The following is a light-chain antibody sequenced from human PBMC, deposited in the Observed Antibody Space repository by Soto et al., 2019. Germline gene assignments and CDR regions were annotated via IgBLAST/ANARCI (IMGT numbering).Light chain of an antibody. CDR2: EVS. CDR1: SSDVGSYKY. Sequence: QSALTQPASVSGSPGQSITISCTVTSSDVGSYKYVSWYQQHPGKAPKLMIYEVSNRPSGVSNRFSGSKSGNTASLTISGLQAEDEADYYCAAWDDSLNGVVFGGGTKLTVL. J-gene: IGLJ2*01. V-gene: IGLV2-14*01. CDR3: AAWDDSLNGVV.